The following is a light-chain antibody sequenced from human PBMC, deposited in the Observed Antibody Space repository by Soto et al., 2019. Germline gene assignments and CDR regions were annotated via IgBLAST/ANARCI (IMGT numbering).Light chain of an antibody. CDR2: AAS. CDR1: QSISTY. CDR3: QQSYSNPQT. V-gene: IGKV1-39*01. J-gene: IGKJ2*01. Sequence: DIQVTQSPSSLSVSVGDKVTITCRASQSISTYLNWYQHKPGQAPNLLIYAASSLQGGVPSRFSGSGSGTDFTLTISSLQSEDFATYYCQQSYSNPQTFGQGTNLEIK.